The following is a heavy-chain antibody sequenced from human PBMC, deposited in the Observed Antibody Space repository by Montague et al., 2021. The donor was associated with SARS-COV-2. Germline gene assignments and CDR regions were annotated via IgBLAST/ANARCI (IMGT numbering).Heavy chain of an antibody. CDR2: MYYTGTS. D-gene: IGHD2-2*02. V-gene: IGHV4-59*02. CDR3: ARGLGYTSMFRFFDY. Sequence: SETLSLTCAISGGSASGYYWAWIRQPPGKGLEWIGYMYYTGTSNYNPSLKSRVSMSIDASKNHFSLNLTSVAAADTGVYYCARGLGYTSMFRFFDYSGHGAQVTVPS. J-gene: IGHJ4*01. CDR1: GGSASGYY.